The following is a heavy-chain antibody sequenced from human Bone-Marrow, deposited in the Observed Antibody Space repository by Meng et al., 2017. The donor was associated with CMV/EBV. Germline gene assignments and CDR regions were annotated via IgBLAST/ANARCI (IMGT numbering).Heavy chain of an antibody. D-gene: IGHD2-2*01. J-gene: IGHJ6*02. Sequence: GGSLRLSCAASGFTFSDYYMSWIRRAPGKGLEWVSYISSSGSTIYYADSVKGRFTISRDNAKNSLYLQMNSLRAEDTAVYYCAREYCSSTSCSLWFGVDVWGQGTMVTVSS. V-gene: IGHV3-11*04. CDR2: ISSSGSTI. CDR1: GFTFSDYY. CDR3: AREYCSSTSCSLWFGVDV.